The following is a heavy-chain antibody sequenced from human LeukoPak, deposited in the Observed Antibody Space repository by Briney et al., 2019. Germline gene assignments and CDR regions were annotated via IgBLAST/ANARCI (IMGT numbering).Heavy chain of an antibody. CDR1: GFTFSSYA. D-gene: IGHD1-26*01. Sequence: PGGSLRLSCAASGFTFSSYAMSWVRQAPGKGLEWVSAISGSGGSTYYADSVKGRFTISRDNSKNTLYLQMNSLRAEDTAVYYCARNLVETSPPRDAFDIWGQGTMVTVSS. J-gene: IGHJ3*02. V-gene: IGHV3-23*01. CDR2: ISGSGGST. CDR3: ARNLVETSPPRDAFDI.